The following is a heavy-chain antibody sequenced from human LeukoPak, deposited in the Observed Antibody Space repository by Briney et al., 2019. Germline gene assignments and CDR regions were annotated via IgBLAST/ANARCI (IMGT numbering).Heavy chain of an antibody. J-gene: IGHJ4*02. Sequence: PGGSLRLSCAASGFTFISYSMNWVRQAPGKGLEWVSSISSSSSYIYYADSVKGRFIISRDNAKNSLYLQMNSLRAEDTAVYYCARDGMAAGPFDYWGQGTLVTVSS. V-gene: IGHV3-21*01. CDR1: GFTFISYS. D-gene: IGHD5-24*01. CDR2: ISSSSSYI. CDR3: ARDGMAAGPFDY.